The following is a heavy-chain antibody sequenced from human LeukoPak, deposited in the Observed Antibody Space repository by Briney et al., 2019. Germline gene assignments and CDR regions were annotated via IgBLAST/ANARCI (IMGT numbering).Heavy chain of an antibody. CDR1: GGSISSGGYF. CDR3: ARGKSDFGVVISWLLDY. D-gene: IGHD3-3*01. Sequence: SQTLSLTCTVSGGSISSGGYFWSWIRQPAGKGPEWTGRINTSGSTNYNPFLKSRVTISVDTSKNQFSLKLSSVTAADTAVYYCARGKSDFGVVISWLLDYWGQGTLVTVSS. J-gene: IGHJ4*02. V-gene: IGHV4-61*02. CDR2: INTSGST.